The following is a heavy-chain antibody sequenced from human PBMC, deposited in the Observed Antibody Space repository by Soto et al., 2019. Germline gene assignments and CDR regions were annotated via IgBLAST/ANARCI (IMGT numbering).Heavy chain of an antibody. J-gene: IGHJ5*02. CDR1: GFTFSSYD. CDR2: IWYDGSNK. CDR3: AREGASLTDYGSGSWGWFDP. D-gene: IGHD3-10*01. V-gene: IGHV3-33*01. Sequence: QVQLVESGGGVVQPGRSLRLSCAASGFTFSSYDMHWVRQAPGEGLEWVAVIWYDGSNKYCADSVKGRFTISRDNSKNTLYLQMNSLRAEDTAVYYCAREGASLTDYGSGSWGWFDPWGQGTLVTVSP.